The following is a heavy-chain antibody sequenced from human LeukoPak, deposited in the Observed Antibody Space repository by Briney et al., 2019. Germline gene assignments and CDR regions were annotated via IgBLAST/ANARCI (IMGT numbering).Heavy chain of an antibody. J-gene: IGHJ4*02. CDR1: GFTFSSYA. CDR2: XSGSGGST. V-gene: IGHV3-23*01. D-gene: IGHD2-21*02. Sequence: GGSLRLSCAASGFTFSSYAMSWVRQAPGKGLEWXXXXSGSGGSTYYADSVKGRFTISRDNSKNTLYLQMNSLRAEDTAVYYCATRGVIVVVTAIRDYWGQGTLVTVSS. CDR3: ATRGVIVVVTAIRDY.